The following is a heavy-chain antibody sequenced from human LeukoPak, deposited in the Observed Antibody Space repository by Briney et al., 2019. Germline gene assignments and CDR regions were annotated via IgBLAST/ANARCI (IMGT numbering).Heavy chain of an antibody. J-gene: IGHJ3*02. CDR3: ARSGGWWDAFDI. D-gene: IGHD2-15*01. CDR1: GFTFSSYA. CDR2: ISSNGGST. V-gene: IGHV3-64*02. Sequence: GSLRLSCAASGFTFSSYAMHWVRQAPGKGLEYVSAISSNGGSTYYADSVKGRFTISRDNSKNTLYLQMGSLRAEDMAVYYCARSGGWWDAFDIWGQGTMVTVSS.